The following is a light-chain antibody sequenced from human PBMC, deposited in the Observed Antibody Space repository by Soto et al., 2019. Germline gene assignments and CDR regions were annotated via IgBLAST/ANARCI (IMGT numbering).Light chain of an antibody. J-gene: IGKJ4*01. CDR1: QSVSSNY. CDR3: QQHTNWPLT. CDR2: DAS. Sequence: EIVLTQSPGTLSLSPGERATLSCRASQSVSSNYLAWYQQKPGQAPRLLIYDASNRATGIPARFSGSGSGTDFTLTISSLEPEDFAVYYCQQHTNWPLTFGGGTKVEIK. V-gene: IGKV3D-20*02.